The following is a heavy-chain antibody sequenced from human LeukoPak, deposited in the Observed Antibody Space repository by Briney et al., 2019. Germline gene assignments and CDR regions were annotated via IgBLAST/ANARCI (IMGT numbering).Heavy chain of an antibody. Sequence: GASVKVSCEASGYTFTGYYMHGVRQAPVQGVEWMGWINPNSGGTNYAQKFQGRVAMTRDTSISTAYMELSRLRSDDTAVYYCARGGYSGYDLESWFDPWGQGTLVTVSS. CDR3: ARGGYSGYDLESWFDP. J-gene: IGHJ5*02. CDR2: INPNSGGT. D-gene: IGHD5-12*01. V-gene: IGHV1-2*02. CDR1: GYTFTGYY.